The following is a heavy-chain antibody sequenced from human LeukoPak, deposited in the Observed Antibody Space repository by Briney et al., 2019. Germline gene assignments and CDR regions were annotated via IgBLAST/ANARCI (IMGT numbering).Heavy chain of an antibody. Sequence: SETLSLTCTVSGGSISNYYWTWIRQPPGRGLEWLGYISYSGSTSYNPSLKSRVTISLGTSRNQFSLKLTSVTAADTAVYYCARHGSGSSLALYPWGQGTLVTVSS. CDR2: ISYSGST. CDR3: ARHGSGSSLALYP. D-gene: IGHD3-10*01. CDR1: GGSISNYY. V-gene: IGHV4-59*08. J-gene: IGHJ5*02.